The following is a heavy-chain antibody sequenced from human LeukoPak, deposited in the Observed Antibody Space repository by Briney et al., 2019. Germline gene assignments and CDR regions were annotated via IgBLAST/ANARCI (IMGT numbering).Heavy chain of an antibody. CDR2: INPNSGGT. Sequence: ASVKVSCKASGYTFTGYYMHWVRQAPGQGLEWMGWINPNSGGTNYAQKFQGRVTMTRDTSISTAYMELRSLRSDDTAVYYCAREGGDIVVVPAAQYNWFDPWGQGTLVTVSS. CDR1: GYTFTGYY. V-gene: IGHV1-2*02. J-gene: IGHJ5*02. D-gene: IGHD2-2*01. CDR3: AREGGDIVVVPAAQYNWFDP.